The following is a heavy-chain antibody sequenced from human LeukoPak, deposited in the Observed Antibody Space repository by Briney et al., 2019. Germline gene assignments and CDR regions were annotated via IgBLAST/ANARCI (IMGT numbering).Heavy chain of an antibody. J-gene: IGHJ6*03. D-gene: IGHD3-16*01. V-gene: IGHV3-23*01. CDR2: ISGSGGSR. CDR3: AKGVDASGIYYYFYMDV. Sequence: GGSLRLSCAASGFTFSNFAMTWVRQVPGKGLEWVSSISGSGGSRYYVDSVKGRFTISRDKSKNTLYLQMNNLRAEDTAVYYCAKGVDASGIYYYFYMDVWGKGTTVSVSS. CDR1: GFTFSNFA.